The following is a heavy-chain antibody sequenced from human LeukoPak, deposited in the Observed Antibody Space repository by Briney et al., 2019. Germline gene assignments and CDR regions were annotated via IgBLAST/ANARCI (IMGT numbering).Heavy chain of an antibody. D-gene: IGHD3-10*01. J-gene: IGHJ4*02. CDR1: GFSLSNYW. V-gene: IGHV3-7*01. CDR2: INPDGSGK. Sequence: PGESLRLSCAASGFSLSNYWMTWVRQSPGKGLEWVAIINPDGSGKYSVDSAKGRFTISRDNAKNSLYLQMSSLRAEDTAVYYCARGGHRQKEFWGQGTLVTVSS. CDR3: ARGGHRQKEF.